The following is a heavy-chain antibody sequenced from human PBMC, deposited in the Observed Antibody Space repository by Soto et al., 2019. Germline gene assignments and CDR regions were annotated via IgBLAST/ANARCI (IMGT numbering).Heavy chain of an antibody. CDR2: INHSGST. CDR3: ARGAIYYYYGMDV. Sequence: SETLSLTCAVYGGSFSGYYWSWIRQPPGKGLEWIGEINHSGSTNYNPSLKSRVTISVDTSKNQFSLKLSSVTAADTAVYYCARGAIYYYYGMDVWGQGTTVTVSS. J-gene: IGHJ6*02. CDR1: GGSFSGYY. V-gene: IGHV4-34*01.